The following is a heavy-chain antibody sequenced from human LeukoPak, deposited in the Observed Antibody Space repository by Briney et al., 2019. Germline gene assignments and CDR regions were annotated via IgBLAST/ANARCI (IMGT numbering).Heavy chain of an antibody. CDR2: IYTSGST. Sequence: PSETLSLTCTVSGGSISSGSYYWSWIRQPAGKGLEWIGRIYTSGSTNYNPSLKSRVTISVDTSKNQFPLKLSSVTAADTAVYYCARDHIRPGIAAAGTEDYWGQGTLVTVSS. CDR3: ARDHIRPGIAAAGTEDY. V-gene: IGHV4-61*02. CDR1: GGSISSGSYY. J-gene: IGHJ4*02. D-gene: IGHD6-13*01.